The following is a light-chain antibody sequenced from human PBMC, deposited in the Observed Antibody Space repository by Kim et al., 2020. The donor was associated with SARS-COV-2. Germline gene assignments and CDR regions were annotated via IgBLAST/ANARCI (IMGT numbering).Light chain of an antibody. J-gene: IGKJ1*01. Sequence: DIQMTQSPSSLSASVGDRVTITCRASQGISKYVAWYQQKPGKVPKLLIYAASTLQSGVPSRFSGSGSGTDFTLTISSLQPEDVATYYCQKYKSAPVTFGQGTKVDIK. CDR1: QGISKY. CDR2: AAS. V-gene: IGKV1-27*01. CDR3: QKYKSAPVT.